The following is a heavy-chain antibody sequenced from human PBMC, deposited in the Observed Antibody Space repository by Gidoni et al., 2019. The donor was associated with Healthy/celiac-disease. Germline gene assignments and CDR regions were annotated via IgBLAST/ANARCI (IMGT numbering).Heavy chain of an antibody. Sequence: QLQLQASGPGLVKPSETPSLTCTVSGGSISSSSSYCGWIRQPPGKGLELIGSIYYSGSTYYNPSLKSRVTISVDTSKNQFSLKLSSVTAADTAVYYCARLTPGGWGGGDFDYWGQGTLVTVSS. D-gene: IGHD3-10*01. CDR1: GGSISSSSSY. J-gene: IGHJ4*02. CDR3: ARLTPGGWGGGDFDY. V-gene: IGHV4-39*01. CDR2: IYYSGST.